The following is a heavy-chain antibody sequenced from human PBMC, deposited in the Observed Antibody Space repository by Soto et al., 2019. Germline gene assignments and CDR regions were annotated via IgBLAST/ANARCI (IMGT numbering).Heavy chain of an antibody. D-gene: IGHD6-25*01. V-gene: IGHV4-39*01. CDR1: GGSISSSSYY. Sequence: QLQLQESGPGLVKPSETLSLTCTVSGGSISSSSYYWGWIRQPPGKGLEWIGSIYYSGSTYYNPSLKSRVPISVDTSKNQFSLNLSSVTAADTAVYYCAITAPTAGSTSFDYWGQGTLVTVSS. CDR2: IYYSGST. J-gene: IGHJ4*02. CDR3: AITAPTAGSTSFDY.